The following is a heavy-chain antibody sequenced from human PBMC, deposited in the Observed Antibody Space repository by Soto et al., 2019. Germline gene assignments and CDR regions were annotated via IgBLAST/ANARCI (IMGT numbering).Heavy chain of an antibody. D-gene: IGHD5-18*01. V-gene: IGHV3-21*01. CDR1: EVTFSSYS. Sequence: GPLIISCGASEVTFSSYSMNWVRKAPGKGLEWVSSISSSSSYIYYADSLKGRFTISRDNAKNSLYLQMNSLRAEDTAVYYCARDLQPVSYYYYYGMDVWGQGTTVTVSS. CDR3: ARDLQPVSYYYYYGMDV. J-gene: IGHJ6*02. CDR2: ISSSSSYI.